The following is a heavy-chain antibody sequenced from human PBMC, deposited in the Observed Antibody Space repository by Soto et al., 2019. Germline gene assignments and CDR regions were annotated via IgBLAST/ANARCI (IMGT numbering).Heavy chain of an antibody. V-gene: IGHV1-8*01. CDR1: GYTFTSYG. CDR2: MNPNSGNT. D-gene: IGHD6-6*01. J-gene: IGHJ6*03. Sequence: ASVKVSCKASGYTFTSYGINWVRQATGQGLEWMGWMNPNSGNTGYAQKFQGRVTMTRNTSISTAYMELSSLRSEDTAVYYCARGVVEQLFYLRDQYYYYYMDVWGKGTTVTVSS. CDR3: ARGVVEQLFYLRDQYYYYYMDV.